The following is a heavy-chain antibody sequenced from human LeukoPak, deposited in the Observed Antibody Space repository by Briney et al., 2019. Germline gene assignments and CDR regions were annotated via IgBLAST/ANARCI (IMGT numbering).Heavy chain of an antibody. Sequence: GGTLRLSCAASGFSFSSYGMNWVRQAPGKGLEWVSGISGSGGSTYYADSVKGRFTISRDNSKNTLYLQMNSLRAEDTAVYYCAKDAHRIFRDGYNSPMDVWGKGTTVTISS. CDR2: ISGSGGST. V-gene: IGHV3-23*01. D-gene: IGHD5-24*01. J-gene: IGHJ6*03. CDR3: AKDAHRIFRDGYNSPMDV. CDR1: GFSFSSYG.